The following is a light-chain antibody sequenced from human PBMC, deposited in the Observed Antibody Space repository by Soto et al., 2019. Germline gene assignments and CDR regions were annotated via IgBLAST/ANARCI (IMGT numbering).Light chain of an antibody. J-gene: IGLJ2*01. V-gene: IGLV1-47*01. CDR1: RSNIGSNY. CDR3: ATWDDSLRVVL. Sequence: QSVLTQPPSASGTPGQRVNISCSGGRSNIGSNYVYWYHHLPGTTPKLLIYRNNQRPSGVPDRLSASKSGTSASLAISGLRSEDEALYYCATWDDSLRVVLFGGGTKLTVL. CDR2: RNN.